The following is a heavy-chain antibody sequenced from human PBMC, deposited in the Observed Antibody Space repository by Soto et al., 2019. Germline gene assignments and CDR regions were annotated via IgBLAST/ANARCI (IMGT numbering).Heavy chain of an antibody. CDR3: ARVHVMVVAGSTFEY. J-gene: IGHJ4*01. V-gene: IGHV4-38-2*02. D-gene: IGHD6-19*01. CDR1: GYSVSIGSY. CDR2: IYHGGTT. Sequence: SDSLSLSCNVYGYSVSIGSYWAWIRQPPGKGPELIASIYHGGTTFYNPSLKSRITISVDTSNNQFSLKLTSVTAADTAVYYCARVHVMVVAGSTFEYWGHGTLVTVS.